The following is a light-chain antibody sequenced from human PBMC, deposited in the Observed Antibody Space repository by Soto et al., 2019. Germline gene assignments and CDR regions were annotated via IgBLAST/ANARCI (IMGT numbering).Light chain of an antibody. V-gene: IGKV3-20*01. J-gene: IGKJ1*01. Sequence: EIVLTQSPGTLSLSPGEGATLSCRASQSVASSHLAWYQQKPGQAPRLLIHGASTRATGVPDRFSGSGSGTDFTLTISILEPEDFAVYYCQHYGGSPTWTFGQGTKVEIK. CDR3: QHYGGSPTWT. CDR1: QSVASSH. CDR2: GAS.